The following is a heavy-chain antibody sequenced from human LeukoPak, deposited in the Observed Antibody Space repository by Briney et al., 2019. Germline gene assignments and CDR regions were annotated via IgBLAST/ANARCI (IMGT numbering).Heavy chain of an antibody. CDR2: IIPIFGTA. CDR3: ARGGQQQLVLPNWFDP. J-gene: IGHJ5*02. CDR1: GGTFSSYA. D-gene: IGHD6-13*01. Sequence: SVTVSCTASGGTFSSYAISWVRQAPGQGLEWMGGIIPIFGTANYAQKFQGRVTITADESTSTAYMELSSLRSEDTAVYYCARGGQQQLVLPNWFDPWGQGTLVTVSS. V-gene: IGHV1-69*01.